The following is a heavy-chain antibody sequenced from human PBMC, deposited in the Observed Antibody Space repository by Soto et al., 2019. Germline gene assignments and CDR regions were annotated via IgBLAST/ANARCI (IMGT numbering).Heavy chain of an antibody. D-gene: IGHD5-12*01. J-gene: IGHJ4*02. CDR2: IDHSGST. CDR1: GGSISSGGYS. V-gene: IGHV4-30-2*01. CDR3: AAGGGLPRYY. Sequence: QLQLQESGSGLVKPSQTLSLTCAVSGGSISSGGYSWSWIRQPPGKGLEWIRYIDHSGSTYHNPSLKSRVTISVDRSKNQFSLKLSSVTAADTAVYYCAAGGGLPRYYWGQGTLVTVSS.